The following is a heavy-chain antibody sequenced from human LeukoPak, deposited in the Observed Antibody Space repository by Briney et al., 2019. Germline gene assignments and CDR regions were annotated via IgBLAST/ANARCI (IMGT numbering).Heavy chain of an antibody. CDR2: IYSGGST. CDR1: GFTVSSNY. J-gene: IGHJ4*02. Sequence: GGSLRLSCAASGFTVSSNYMSWVRQAPGKGLEWVSVIYSGGSTYYADSVKGRFTVSRDNSKNTLYLQMNSLRAEDTAVYYCARVEISFYYDSSGYSYYFDYWGQGTLVTVSS. CDR3: ARVEISFYYDSSGYSYYFDY. V-gene: IGHV3-53*01. D-gene: IGHD3-22*01.